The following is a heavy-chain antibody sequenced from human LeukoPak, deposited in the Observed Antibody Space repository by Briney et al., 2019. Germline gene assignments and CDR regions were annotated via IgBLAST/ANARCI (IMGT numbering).Heavy chain of an antibody. CDR3: ATVGATGY. CDR2: ISSSSSYI. D-gene: IGHD1-26*01. J-gene: IGHJ4*02. Sequence: PVGSLRLSCAASGFCFSSYSMIWVRQAPGLGLEWVSSISSSSSYIYYADSVKGRFTISRDNAKNSLYLQMNSLRAEDTAVYYCATVGATGYWGQGTLVTVSS. V-gene: IGHV3-21*01. CDR1: GFCFSSYS.